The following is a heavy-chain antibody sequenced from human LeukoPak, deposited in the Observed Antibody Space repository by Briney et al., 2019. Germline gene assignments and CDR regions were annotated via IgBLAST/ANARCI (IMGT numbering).Heavy chain of an antibody. CDR1: GGSISSSSYY. CDR2: IYYSGST. V-gene: IGHV4-39*01. Sequence: SETLSLTCTVSGGSISSSSYYWGWIRLPPGKGLEWIGSIYYSGSTYYNPSLKSRVTISVDTSKNQFSLKLSSVTAADTAVYYCILYSSSSTGWGQGTLVTVSS. CDR3: ILYSSSSTG. J-gene: IGHJ4*02. D-gene: IGHD6-6*01.